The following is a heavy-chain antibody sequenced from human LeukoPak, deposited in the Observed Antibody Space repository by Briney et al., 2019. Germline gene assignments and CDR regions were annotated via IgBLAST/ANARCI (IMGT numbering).Heavy chain of an antibody. Sequence: PGGSLRLSCSVSGVTFSSNWMHWVRQAPGKGLEWVAVISYDGSNKYYADSVKGRFTISRDNSKNTLYLQMNSLRAEDTAVYYCARDGGFCSGGSCYSRGNYYYYGMDVWGQGTTVTVSS. V-gene: IGHV3-30-3*01. CDR3: ARDGGFCSGGSCYSRGNYYYYGMDV. D-gene: IGHD2-15*01. J-gene: IGHJ6*02. CDR1: GVTFSSNW. CDR2: ISYDGSNK.